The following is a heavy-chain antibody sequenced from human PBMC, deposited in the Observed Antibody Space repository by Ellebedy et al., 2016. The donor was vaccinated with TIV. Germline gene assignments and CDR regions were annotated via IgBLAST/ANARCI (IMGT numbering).Heavy chain of an antibody. D-gene: IGHD3-10*01. CDR3: ARENSGSSWDY. CDR1: GYTFTGYY. V-gene: IGHV1-2*04. J-gene: IGHJ4*02. Sequence: ASVKVSXXASGYTFTGYYMHWVRQAPGQGLEWMGWINPNSGGTNYAQKFQGWVTMTRDTSISTAYMELSRLRSDDTAVYYCARENSGSSWDYWGQGTLVTVSS. CDR2: INPNSGGT.